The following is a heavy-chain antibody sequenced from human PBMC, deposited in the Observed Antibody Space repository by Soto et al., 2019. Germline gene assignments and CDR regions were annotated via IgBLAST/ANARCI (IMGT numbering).Heavy chain of an antibody. V-gene: IGHV3-21*01. CDR2: ISSKSAYI. Sequence: EVQLVESGGGLVKPGESLRLSCVASGFNFNTYTMSWVRQAPGKGLEWVSSISSKSAYIYYADSVEGRFTVSSDNAKTSLYLQMTALRADDTAVYYCARVGRYYSESTESDWGQGTLVTVSS. D-gene: IGHD3-22*01. CDR1: GFNFNTYT. CDR3: ARVGRYYSESTESD. J-gene: IGHJ4*02.